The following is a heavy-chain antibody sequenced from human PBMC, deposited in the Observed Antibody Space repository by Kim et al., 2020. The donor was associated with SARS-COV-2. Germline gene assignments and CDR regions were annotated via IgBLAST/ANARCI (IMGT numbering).Heavy chain of an antibody. CDR2: FDPEDGET. Sequence: ASVKVSCKVSGYTLTELSMHWVRQAPGKGLEWMGGFDPEDGETIYAQKFQGRVTMTEDTSTDTAHMELSSLRSEDTAVYYFATAGVIPGSYYNFHYYYGMDVWGQGTTVTVSS. CDR1: GYTLTELS. CDR3: ATAGVIPGSYYNFHYYYGMDV. J-gene: IGHJ6*02. D-gene: IGHD3-10*01. V-gene: IGHV1-24*01.